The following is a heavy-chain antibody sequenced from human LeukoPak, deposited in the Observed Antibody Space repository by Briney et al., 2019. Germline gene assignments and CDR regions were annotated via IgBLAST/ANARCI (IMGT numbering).Heavy chain of an antibody. J-gene: IGHJ4*02. D-gene: IGHD3-22*01. V-gene: IGHV3-15*01. CDR3: ARDEGDYYDSSGHDY. CDR2: IKSKTDGGTT. Sequence: KSGGSLRLSCAASGFTFSNAWMSWVRQAPGKGLEWVGRIKSKTDGGTTDYAAPVKGRFTISRDNAKNSLYPQMNSLRAEDTAIYYCARDEGDYYDSSGHDYWGQGTLVTVSS. CDR1: GFTFSNAW.